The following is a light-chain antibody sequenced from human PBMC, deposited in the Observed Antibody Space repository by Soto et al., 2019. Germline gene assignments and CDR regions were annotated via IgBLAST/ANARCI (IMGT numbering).Light chain of an antibody. CDR1: QSVLYSSNNKNY. Sequence: DFVMTQSPDSLAVSLGERATINCKSSQSVLYSSNNKNYLSWYQQKPGQPPKLIIYWASTRKSGVPDRFSGSGSGTDFTLTISSLQAEDAAVYYWQQSYSSWTFGQGTKVEIK. J-gene: IGKJ1*01. V-gene: IGKV4-1*01. CDR2: WAS. CDR3: QQSYSSWT.